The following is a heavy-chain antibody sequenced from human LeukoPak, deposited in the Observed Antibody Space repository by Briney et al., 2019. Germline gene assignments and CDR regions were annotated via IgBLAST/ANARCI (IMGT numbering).Heavy chain of an antibody. V-gene: IGHV4-34*01. J-gene: IGHJ4*02. CDR2: INHSGSI. CDR1: GGSFSGYY. CDR3: ARGQWPWRDFDF. Sequence: SETLSLTCGVYGGSFSGYYWNWIRQFPGRGLEWIGEINHSGSINYNPPLESRVTISIDTSKNQFSLKLNSVTAADTAVFYCARGQWPWRDFDFWGQGTLVTVSS. D-gene: IGHD2-8*01.